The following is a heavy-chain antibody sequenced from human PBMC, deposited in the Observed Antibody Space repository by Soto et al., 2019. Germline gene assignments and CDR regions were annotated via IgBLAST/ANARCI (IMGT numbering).Heavy chain of an antibody. J-gene: IGHJ4*02. Sequence: QLQLQESGPGLVKPSETLSLTCTVSGGSISSSSYYWGWIRQPPGKGLEWIGSIYYSGSTYYNPSLKSRVTISVDTSKNQFSLKLSSVTAADTAVYYCARHLSFAYYYGSGSYYRNDSAIGILDYWGQGTLVTVSS. CDR1: GGSISSSSYY. V-gene: IGHV4-39*01. D-gene: IGHD3-10*01. CDR2: IYYSGST. CDR3: ARHLSFAYYYGSGSYYRNDSAIGILDY.